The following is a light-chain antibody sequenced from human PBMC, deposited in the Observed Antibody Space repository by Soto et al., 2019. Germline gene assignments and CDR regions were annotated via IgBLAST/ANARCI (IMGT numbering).Light chain of an antibody. Sequence: QSALAQPASVSGSPGQWITISCTGSSSDIGAYNYVSWFQQYPGKAPKLIISEVSNRPSGVSNRFSGSKSGTAASLTISGLQTEDEADYFCFSFTTDWTHVFGTGPKVTV. CDR1: SSDIGAYNY. V-gene: IGLV2-14*01. J-gene: IGLJ1*01. CDR3: FSFTTDWTHV. CDR2: EVS.